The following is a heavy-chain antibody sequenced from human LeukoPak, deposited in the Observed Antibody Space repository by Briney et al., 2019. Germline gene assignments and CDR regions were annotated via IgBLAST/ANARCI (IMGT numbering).Heavy chain of an antibody. CDR1: GYSISTGYY. J-gene: IGHJ6*03. Sequence: SETLSLTCTVSGYSISTGYYWGWVRQTPGKGLEWLGTVFHTGATYYNPSLRSRVTISVDTSKNQFSLKLSSVTAADTAVYYCARLRDYYYNYMDVWGKGTTVTVSS. V-gene: IGHV4-38-2*02. CDR2: VFHTGAT. CDR3: ARLRDYYYNYMDV.